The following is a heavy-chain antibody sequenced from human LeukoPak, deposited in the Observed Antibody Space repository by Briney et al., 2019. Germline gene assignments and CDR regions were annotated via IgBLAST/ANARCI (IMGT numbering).Heavy chain of an antibody. CDR1: GYTFTSYA. Sequence: SGGSLRLSCAASGYTFTSYAMHWVRQAPGQRLEWMGWINAGNGNTKYSQKFQGRVTITRDTSASTAYMELSSLRSEDTAVYYCARSSSSTLLDYWGQGTLVTVSS. D-gene: IGHD2-2*01. J-gene: IGHJ4*02. CDR2: INAGNGNT. V-gene: IGHV1-3*01. CDR3: ARSSSSTLLDY.